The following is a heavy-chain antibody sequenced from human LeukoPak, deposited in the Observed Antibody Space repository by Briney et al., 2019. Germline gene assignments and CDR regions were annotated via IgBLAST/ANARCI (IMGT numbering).Heavy chain of an antibody. CDR2: IKQDGGEK. J-gene: IGHJ4*02. V-gene: IGHV3-7*01. D-gene: IGHD4-17*01. Sequence: PGGSLRLSCAASGFTFSSYWMSWVRQAPGKGLEWVANIKQDGGEKYYVDFVKGRFTISRDNAKNSLYLQMNSLRAEDTAVYYCARSLYGDYVNYWDQGTLVTVSS. CDR3: ARSLYGDYVNY. CDR1: GFTFSSYW.